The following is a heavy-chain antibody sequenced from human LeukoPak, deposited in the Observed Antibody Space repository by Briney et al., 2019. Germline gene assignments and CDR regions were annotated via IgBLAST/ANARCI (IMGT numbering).Heavy chain of an antibody. Sequence: PSETLSLTCAVYGGSFSGYYWSWIRQPPGKGLEWIGEINHSGSTNYNPSLKSRVTISVDTSKNQFSLKLSSVTAADTAVYYCARVANGSWSYYYYYYMDVWGKGTTVTISS. D-gene: IGHD6-13*01. CDR1: GGSFSGYY. CDR2: INHSGST. J-gene: IGHJ6*03. CDR3: ARVANGSWSYYYYYYMDV. V-gene: IGHV4-34*01.